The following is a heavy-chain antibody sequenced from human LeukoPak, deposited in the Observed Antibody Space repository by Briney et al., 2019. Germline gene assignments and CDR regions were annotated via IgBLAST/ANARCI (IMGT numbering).Heavy chain of an antibody. CDR3: ARDRKYYYHMDV. Sequence: PSETLSLTCTVSGGSISSYYWSWIRQPAGKGLEWIGRIYTSGSPTYNPSLKSRVTISVDTPKNQFSLNLTSLTAADTAVYYCARDRKYYYHMDVWGKGTTVTVSS. D-gene: IGHD1-14*01. CDR2: IYTSGSP. CDR1: GGSISSYY. J-gene: IGHJ6*03. V-gene: IGHV4-4*07.